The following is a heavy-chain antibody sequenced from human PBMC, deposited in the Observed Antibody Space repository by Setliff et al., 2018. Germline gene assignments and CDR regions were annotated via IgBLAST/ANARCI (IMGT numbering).Heavy chain of an antibody. Sequence: SETLSLTWAVSGYSTSSGYYWGWIRQPPGKGLEWIGSIYHSGSTYYNPSLKSRVTISVDTSKNQFSLKLSSVTAADTAVYYCARHGLQFLEWLSAFDYWGQGTLVTVSS. J-gene: IGHJ4*02. CDR3: ARHGLQFLEWLSAFDY. CDR2: IYHSGST. CDR1: GYSTSSGYY. V-gene: IGHV4-38-2*01. D-gene: IGHD3-3*01.